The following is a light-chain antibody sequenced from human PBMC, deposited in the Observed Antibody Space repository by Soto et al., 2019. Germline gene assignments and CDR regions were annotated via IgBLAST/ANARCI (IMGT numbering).Light chain of an antibody. J-gene: IGLJ1*01. CDR3: CSYVVSNNNFG. V-gene: IGLV2-23*01. CDR2: EDN. CDR1: SSDIGSYNL. Sequence: QSALTPPRSVSGSPGQSVTISRSGTSSDIGSYNLVSWYQEHPDKAPRLIINEDNKWPSGVSSRFSGSKSATTASLTISGLQAEDEADYYCCSYVVSNNNFGFGTGTKVTVL.